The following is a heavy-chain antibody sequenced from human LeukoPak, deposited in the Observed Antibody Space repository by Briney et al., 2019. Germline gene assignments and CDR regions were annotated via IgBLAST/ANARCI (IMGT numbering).Heavy chain of an antibody. J-gene: IGHJ1*01. V-gene: IGHV3-23*01. CDR2: ITGTSGRT. CDR3: AKEIYGDSTGGRFQH. CDR1: GITFSNFA. D-gene: IGHD4-17*01. Sequence: GGSLRLSCEVSGITFSNFAMAWVRQAPGKGLEWVSLITGTSGRTYYAASVKGRFTISRDNSKNTLYLQMKSLRAEDTAVYYCAKEIYGDSTGGRFQHWGQGTLVTVSS.